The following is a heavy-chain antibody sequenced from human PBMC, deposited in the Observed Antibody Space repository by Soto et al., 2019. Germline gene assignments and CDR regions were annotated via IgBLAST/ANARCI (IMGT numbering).Heavy chain of an antibody. CDR2: IRSKAYGGTT. CDR1: GFTFGDYA. D-gene: IGHD2-2*01. V-gene: IGHV3-49*03. Sequence: GGSLRLSCTVSGFTFGDYAMSWFRQAPGKGLEWVGFIRSKAYGGTTEYVASVKGRFTISRDDSKSIAYLQMNSLKTEDTAVYYCSTPGDCTSTSCPIRTGWFDPWGQGTLVTVSS. CDR3: STPGDCTSTSCPIRTGWFDP. J-gene: IGHJ5*02.